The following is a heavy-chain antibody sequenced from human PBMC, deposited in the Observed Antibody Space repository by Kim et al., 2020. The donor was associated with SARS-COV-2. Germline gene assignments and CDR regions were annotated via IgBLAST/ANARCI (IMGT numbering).Heavy chain of an antibody. Sequence: SVKVSCKASGGTFSSYAISWVRQAPGQGLEWMGRIIPILGIANYAQKFQGRVTITADKSTSTAYMELSSLRSEDTAVYYCARAYYYDSSGYYYPLVYWGQGTLVTVSS. CDR1: GGTFSSYA. V-gene: IGHV1-69*04. CDR2: IIPILGIA. CDR3: ARAYYYDSSGYYYPLVY. J-gene: IGHJ4*02. D-gene: IGHD3-22*01.